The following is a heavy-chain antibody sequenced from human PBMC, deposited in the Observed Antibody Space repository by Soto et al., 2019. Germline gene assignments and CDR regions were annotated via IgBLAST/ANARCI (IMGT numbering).Heavy chain of an antibody. Sequence: EVQLVESGGDLVKPGGSLRLSCVTSGCMFSSAWMSWVRQAPGKGLEWVGRIKSKADGGARDYAAPVKGRFSISRDDSKNTLYLQMHSLRAEDTAVYYCVEGWNDFWGQGTLVTVSS. J-gene: IGHJ4*02. CDR2: IKSKADGGAR. CDR3: VEGWNDF. D-gene: IGHD1-1*01. V-gene: IGHV3-15*01. CDR1: GCMFSSAW.